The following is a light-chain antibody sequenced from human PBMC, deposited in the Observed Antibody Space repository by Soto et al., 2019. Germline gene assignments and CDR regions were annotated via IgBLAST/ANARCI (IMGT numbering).Light chain of an antibody. Sequence: EIVMTHSPATLSVSPGGIATLSCRASHSVSSNLAWYQQKPGQAPRLLIYGASSRATGIPDRFSGSGSGTDFTLNISRLEPEDFAVYYCQQYGSSPLLTFGGGTKVDIK. CDR2: GAS. CDR3: QQYGSSPLLT. CDR1: HSVSSN. V-gene: IGKV3-20*01. J-gene: IGKJ4*01.